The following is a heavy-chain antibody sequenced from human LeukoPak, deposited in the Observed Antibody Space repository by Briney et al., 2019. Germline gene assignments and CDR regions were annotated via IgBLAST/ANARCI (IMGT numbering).Heavy chain of an antibody. Sequence: SETLSLTCTVSGGSISSGSYYWSWIRQPAGKGLEWIGRNYTSGSTNYNPSLKSRVTISVDTSKNQFSLKLSSVTAADTAVYYCARTVKRYYYYYYMDVWGKGTTVTVSS. CDR2: NYTSGST. CDR3: ARTVKRYYYYYYMDV. D-gene: IGHD1-1*01. V-gene: IGHV4-61*02. J-gene: IGHJ6*03. CDR1: GGSISSGSYY.